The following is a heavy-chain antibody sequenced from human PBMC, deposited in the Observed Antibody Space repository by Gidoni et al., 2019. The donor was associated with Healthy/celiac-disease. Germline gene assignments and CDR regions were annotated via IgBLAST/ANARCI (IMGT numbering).Heavy chain of an antibody. D-gene: IGHD6-19*01. Sequence: QVQLVDSGGGLVKPGGSRRLACAASGFTFSDYYMSWIRQAAGKGLEWVSYISSSGSTIYYADSVKGRFTISRDNAKNSLYLQMNSLRAEDTAVYYCATCLAVAGTSFDYWGQGTLVTVSS. CDR3: ATCLAVAGTSFDY. V-gene: IGHV3-11*01. CDR2: ISSSGSTI. J-gene: IGHJ4*02. CDR1: GFTFSDYY.